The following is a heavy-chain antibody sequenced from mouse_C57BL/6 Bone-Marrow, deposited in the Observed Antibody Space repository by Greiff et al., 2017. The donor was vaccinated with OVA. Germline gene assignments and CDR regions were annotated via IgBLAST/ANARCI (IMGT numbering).Heavy chain of an antibody. Sequence: EVKLQQSGPVLVKPGASVKMSCKASGYTFTDYYMNWVKQSHGKSLEWIGVINPYNGGTSYNQKFKGKATLTVDKSSSTAYMELNSLTSEDSAVYYCAREGLYYGSSPYYFDYWGQGTTLTVSS. V-gene: IGHV1-19*01. D-gene: IGHD1-1*01. CDR3: AREGLYYGSSPYYFDY. CDR1: GYTFTDYY. CDR2: INPYNGGT. J-gene: IGHJ2*01.